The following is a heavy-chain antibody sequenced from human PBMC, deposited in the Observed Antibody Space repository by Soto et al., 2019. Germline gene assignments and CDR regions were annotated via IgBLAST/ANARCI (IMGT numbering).Heavy chain of an antibody. J-gene: IGHJ3*01. CDR3: ARVRRSSSRPDAFDV. CDR2: IDYSGST. CDR1: GGSIGTYY. V-gene: IGHV4-59*01. D-gene: IGHD6-13*01. Sequence: PSETLSLTCTVSGGSIGTYYWSWIRQPPGKGLELIGYIDYSGSTNYSPSLKSRVTISLDTSKSQFSLRLNSMTAADTAVYYCARVRRSSSRPDAFDVWGQGTMVTVSS.